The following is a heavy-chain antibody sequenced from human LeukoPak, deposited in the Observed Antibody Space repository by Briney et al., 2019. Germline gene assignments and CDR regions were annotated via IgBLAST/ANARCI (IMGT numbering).Heavy chain of an antibody. V-gene: IGHV4-4*07. Sequence: PSETLSLTCTVSGGSISSYFWSWIRQPAGKGLEWIGRIYTSGSTNYNPALMSRVTMSVDTSKNQFSLKLTSVTAADSAVYYCASSAYYYYGMDVWGQGTTVTVSS. D-gene: IGHD3-10*01. CDR2: IYTSGST. J-gene: IGHJ6*02. CDR3: ASSAYYYYGMDV. CDR1: GGSISSYF.